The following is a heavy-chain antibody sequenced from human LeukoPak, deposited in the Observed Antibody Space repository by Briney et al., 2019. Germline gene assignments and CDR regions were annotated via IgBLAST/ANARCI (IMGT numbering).Heavy chain of an antibody. V-gene: IGHV3-53*01. J-gene: IGHJ4*02. Sequence: PGGSLRLSCAASGFTVSSNYMSWVRQAPGEGLEWVSIMYTSGSTYYPDSVKGRFTISRDNSNNTLYLQMNRLRADDTAVYYCAKGDFDYWGQGTLVTVSS. CDR1: GFTVSSNY. CDR3: AKGDFDY. CDR2: MYTSGST.